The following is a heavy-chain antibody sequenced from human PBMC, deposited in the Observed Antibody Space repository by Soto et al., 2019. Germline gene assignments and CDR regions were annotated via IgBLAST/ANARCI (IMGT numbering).Heavy chain of an antibody. CDR2: INPNGGST. J-gene: IGHJ2*01. CDR3: ARPLAGTRCNACYFDL. CDR1: GYTFTTHY. D-gene: IGHD6-19*01. Sequence: QVQLVQSGAEVKKPGASVKVSCKASGYTFTTHYIHWMRQAPGQGLERMGIINPNGGSTSYAQKFQGRVYLTSDTSTTTVYMELTGLRSEDSAVYFCARPLAGTRCNACYFDLWGRGTLVTVSS. V-gene: IGHV1-46*01.